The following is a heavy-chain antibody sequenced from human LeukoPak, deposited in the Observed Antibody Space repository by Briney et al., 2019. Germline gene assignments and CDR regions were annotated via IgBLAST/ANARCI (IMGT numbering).Heavy chain of an antibody. CDR3: ARGGRGPRIAVAGTVFYY. J-gene: IGHJ4*02. D-gene: IGHD6-19*01. V-gene: IGHV1-2*02. Sequence: ASVKVSCKASGYTFTGYYMHWVRQAPGQGLEWMGWINPNSGGTNYAQKFQGRVTMTRDTSISTAYMELSRLSSDDTAVYYCARGGRGPRIAVAGTVFYYWGQGTLVTVSS. CDR1: GYTFTGYY. CDR2: INPNSGGT.